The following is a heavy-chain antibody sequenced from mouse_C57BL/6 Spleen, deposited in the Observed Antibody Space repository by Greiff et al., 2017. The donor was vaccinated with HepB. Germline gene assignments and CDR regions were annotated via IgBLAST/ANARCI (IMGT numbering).Heavy chain of an antibody. V-gene: IGHV1-55*01. Sequence: VQLQQPGAELVKPGASVKMSCKASGYTFTSYWITWVKQRPGQGLEWIGDIYPGSGSTNYNEKFKSKATLTVDTSSSTAYMQLSSLTSEDSAVYYCAKRGYYYGSSLAEFAYWGQGTLVTVSA. CDR2: IYPGSGST. CDR1: GYTFTSYW. J-gene: IGHJ3*01. D-gene: IGHD1-1*01. CDR3: AKRGYYYGSSLAEFAY.